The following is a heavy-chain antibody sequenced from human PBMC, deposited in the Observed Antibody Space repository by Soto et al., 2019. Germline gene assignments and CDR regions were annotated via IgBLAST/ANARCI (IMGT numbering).Heavy chain of an antibody. CDR2: IYHSGST. J-gene: IGHJ4*02. D-gene: IGHD3-22*01. CDR3: AREKRSYYYDSSGYYPFDY. CDR1: GYSISSGYY. Sequence: SETLSLTCAVSGYSISSGYYWGWIRQPPGKGLEWIGSIYHSGSTYYNPSLKSRVTISVDTSKNQSSLKLSSVTAADTAVYYCAREKRSYYYDSSGYYPFDYWGQGTLVTVSS. V-gene: IGHV4-38-2*02.